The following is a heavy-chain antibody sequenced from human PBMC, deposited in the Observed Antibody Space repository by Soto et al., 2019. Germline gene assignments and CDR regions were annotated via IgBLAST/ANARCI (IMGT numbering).Heavy chain of an antibody. CDR3: ERDHKWDGMDV. CDR1: GGSFSSDSFI. V-gene: IGHV4-31*03. J-gene: IGHJ6*02. D-gene: IGHD1-26*01. Sequence: PSETLSLTCSVSGGSFSSDSFIWSWVRQLPGKGLEWIGYIYYSGTTYYNPSLKSRVIMSVDTSKNQFSLKLSSVTAADTAVYYCERDHKWDGMDVWGQGTTVTVSS. CDR2: IYYSGTT.